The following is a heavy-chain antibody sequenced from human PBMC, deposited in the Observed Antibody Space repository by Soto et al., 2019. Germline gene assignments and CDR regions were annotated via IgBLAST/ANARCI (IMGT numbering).Heavy chain of an antibody. V-gene: IGHV3-23*01. J-gene: IGHJ4*02. CDR1: GITFSSYA. D-gene: IGHD5-18*01. CDR3: AKHFGFSSSPLDC. CDR2: ISGSGAGT. Sequence: GGSLRLSCAASGITFSSYAMSWVRQPPGKGLVWVSAISGSGAGTYYADSVKGRFTISRDNSKNTLFLQMNSLRAEDTAVYYCAKHFGFSSSPLDCWGQGTLVTVSS.